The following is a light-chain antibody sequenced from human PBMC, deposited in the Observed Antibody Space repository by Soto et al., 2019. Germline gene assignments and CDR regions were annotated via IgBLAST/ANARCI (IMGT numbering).Light chain of an antibody. CDR1: QRISRW. V-gene: IGKV1-5*01. J-gene: IGKJ2*01. CDR2: DAS. Sequence: DIQMTQSPSTLSASVGDRVTITCRASQRISRWLAWYQHKPGKAPKLLIYDASSLESGVPSRFSGSGSGTEFTLILDSLPPDDFATYYCQQYNGYFRTFGQGTKLQIK. CDR3: QQYNGYFRT.